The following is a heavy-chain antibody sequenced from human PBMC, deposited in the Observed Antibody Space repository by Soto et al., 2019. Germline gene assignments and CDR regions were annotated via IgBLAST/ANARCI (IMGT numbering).Heavy chain of an antibody. CDR3: ARFYYDSSGYLPSPYYYYYGMDV. D-gene: IGHD3-22*01. J-gene: IGHJ6*02. V-gene: IGHV3-7*04. CDR2: IKQDGSEK. CDR1: GFTFSSYW. Sequence: GGSLRLSCAASGFTFSSYWMSWVRQAPGKGLEWVADIKQDGSEKYYVDSVKGRFTISRDNAKNSLYLQMNSLRAEDTAVYYCARFYYDSSGYLPSPYYYYYGMDVWGQGTTVTVSS.